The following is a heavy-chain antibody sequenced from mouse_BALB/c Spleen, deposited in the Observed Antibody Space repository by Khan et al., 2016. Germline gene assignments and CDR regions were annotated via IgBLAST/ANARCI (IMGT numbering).Heavy chain of an antibody. Sequence: QIQLVQSGAELARPGASVKMSCKASGYSFTSYTMHWVKQRPGQGLEWLGFINPSSSYTNYNQNFKDKATLTADKSSSTAYMQLSSLTSEDSAVYFSARCSTTVVAPLDYWDQGTTLTVSS. CDR2: INPSSSYT. J-gene: IGHJ2*01. CDR1: GYSFTSYT. D-gene: IGHD1-1*01. CDR3: ARCSTTVVAPLDY. V-gene: IGHV1-4*01.